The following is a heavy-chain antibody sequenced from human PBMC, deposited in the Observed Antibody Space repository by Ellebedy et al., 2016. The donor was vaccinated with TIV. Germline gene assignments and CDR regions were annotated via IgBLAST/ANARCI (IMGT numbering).Heavy chain of an antibody. V-gene: IGHV4-34*01. CDR1: GFTFSSYA. CDR2: VNHSGST. CDR3: ARVRIQLWHDAFDI. Sequence: ESLKISXAASGFTFSSYAMRWLRPPPGKGLEWIGEVNHSGSTNYNPSLKSRVTISVDTSKNQFSLKLSSVTAADTAVYYCARVRIQLWHDAFDIWGQGTMVTVSS. J-gene: IGHJ3*02. D-gene: IGHD5-18*01.